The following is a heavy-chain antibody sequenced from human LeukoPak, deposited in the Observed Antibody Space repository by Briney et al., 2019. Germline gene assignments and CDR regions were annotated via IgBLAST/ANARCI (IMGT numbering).Heavy chain of an antibody. J-gene: IGHJ5*02. Sequence: PGGSLRLSCAASGFTVSSNYMSWVRQAPGKGLEWVSVIYSGGSTYYADSVKGRFTISRDNSKNTLYLQMTSLRVEDTAVFYCARYNYGSGTSFDPWGQGTLVTVSS. V-gene: IGHV3-53*01. CDR1: GFTVSSNY. D-gene: IGHD3-10*01. CDR3: ARYNYGSGTSFDP. CDR2: IYSGGST.